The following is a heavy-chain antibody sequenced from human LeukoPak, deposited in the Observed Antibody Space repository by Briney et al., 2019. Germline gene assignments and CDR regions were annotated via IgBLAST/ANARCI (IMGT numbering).Heavy chain of an antibody. Sequence: GASVKVSCKASGYTFTGYYMHWVRQAPGQGLEWMGWINPNSGGTNYAQKFQGRVTMTRDTSISTAYMELSRLRSDDTAVYYCARDKYYDFWSGYPNSFDYWGQGTLVTVSS. J-gene: IGHJ4*02. CDR2: INPNSGGT. V-gene: IGHV1-2*02. CDR3: ARDKYYDFWSGYPNSFDY. CDR1: GYTFTGYY. D-gene: IGHD3-3*01.